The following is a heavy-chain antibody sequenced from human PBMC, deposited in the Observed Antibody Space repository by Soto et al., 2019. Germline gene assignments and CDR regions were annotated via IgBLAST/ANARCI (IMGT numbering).Heavy chain of an antibody. CDR1: GGTFSSYA. Sequence: SVKVSCKASGGTFSSYAISWVRQAPGQGLEWMGGIIPIFGTANYAQKFQGRVTITADESTSTAYMELSSLRSEDTAVYYCARVADIVLVPAAMGWLDTWGQGTLVNVSS. J-gene: IGHJ5*02. D-gene: IGHD2-2*01. CDR3: ARVADIVLVPAAMGWLDT. CDR2: IIPIFGTA. V-gene: IGHV1-69*13.